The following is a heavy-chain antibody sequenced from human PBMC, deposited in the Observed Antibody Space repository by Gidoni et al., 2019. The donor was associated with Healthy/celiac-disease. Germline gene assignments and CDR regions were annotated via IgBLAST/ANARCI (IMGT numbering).Heavy chain of an antibody. J-gene: IGHJ3*02. CDR1: GYTFTSYD. CDR3: ARGRYYYGSGSYGAFDI. V-gene: IGHV1-8*01. D-gene: IGHD3-10*01. CDR2: MNPNSGNT. Sequence: QVQLVQSGAEVKKPGASAKVSCKASGYTFTSYDINWVRQATGQGLEWMGWMNPNSGNTGYAQKFQGRVTMTRNTSISTAYMELSSLRSEDTAVYYCARGRYYYGSGSYGAFDIWGQGTMVTVSS.